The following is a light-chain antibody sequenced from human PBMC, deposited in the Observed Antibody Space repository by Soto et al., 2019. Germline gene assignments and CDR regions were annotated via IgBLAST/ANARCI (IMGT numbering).Light chain of an antibody. CDR3: QQRSNWPPLI. Sequence: EVVLTHSPATLSLSTGERATLSCRASQDVGKYLAWYQQNPGQAPRLLIYDTSNRASGIPARFSGSGSGTDFTLTISSLEPEDFAVYYCQQRSNWPPLIFGGGTKVDIK. V-gene: IGKV3-11*01. CDR2: DTS. CDR1: QDVGKY. J-gene: IGKJ4*01.